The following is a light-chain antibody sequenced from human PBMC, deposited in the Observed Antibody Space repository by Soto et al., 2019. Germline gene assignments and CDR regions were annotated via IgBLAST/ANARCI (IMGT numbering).Light chain of an antibody. J-gene: IGKJ1*01. CDR2: GAS. Sequence: IVLTQSPGTLSLSPGGRATLSCRANQSVSSNYLAWYQQKPGQAPRLLIYGASSRATGIPDRFSGSGSGTDFALTISRLEPEDFAVYYCQQYGSFATFGQGTKVEIK. CDR3: QQYGSFAT. CDR1: QSVSSNY. V-gene: IGKV3-20*01.